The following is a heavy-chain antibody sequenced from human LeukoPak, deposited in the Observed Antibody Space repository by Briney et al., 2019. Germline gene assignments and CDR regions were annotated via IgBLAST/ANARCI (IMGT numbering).Heavy chain of an antibody. D-gene: IGHD3-10*01. CDR2: ISQSGST. V-gene: IGHV4-34*01. CDR1: GGSFRNYY. J-gene: IGHJ5*02. CDR3: ARGGYIYYGSGSHQFDP. Sequence: SETLSLTCSVYGGSFRNYYWTWIRQPPGKGLEWIGEISQSGSTNYNPSLKSRVTMSVDTSKNQFSLKLSSVTAADTAVYYCARGGYIYYGSGSHQFDPWGQGTLVTVSS.